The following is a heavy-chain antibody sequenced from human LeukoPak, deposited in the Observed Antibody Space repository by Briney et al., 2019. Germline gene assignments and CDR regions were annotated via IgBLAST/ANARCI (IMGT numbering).Heavy chain of an antibody. V-gene: IGHV1-2*02. J-gene: IGHJ4*02. Sequence: GASVKVSCKASGYTFTDYYIHWVRQAPGQGLEWMGWINPNSGFTSYAQKFQGRVTMTRDTSITTAYMELSRLRSDDTAVYYCTRPAFSSSSQVSDYWGQGTLVTVSS. CDR1: GYTFTDYY. CDR3: TRPAFSSSSQVSDY. CDR2: INPNSGFT. D-gene: IGHD6-6*01.